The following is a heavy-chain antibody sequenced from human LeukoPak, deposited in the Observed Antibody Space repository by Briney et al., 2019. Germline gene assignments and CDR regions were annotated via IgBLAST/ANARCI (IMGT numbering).Heavy chain of an antibody. CDR2: ISWNSGSI. CDR3: AKGGATKYYFDY. D-gene: IGHD1-26*01. CDR1: GFTFDDYA. V-gene: IGHV3-9*01. Sequence: GGSLRLSCAASGFTFDDYAMHWVRQAPGKGLEWVSGISWNSGSIDYADSVKGRFTISSDNAKNSLYLQMSSLRAEDTAFYYCAKGGATKYYFDYWGQGTLVTVSS. J-gene: IGHJ4*02.